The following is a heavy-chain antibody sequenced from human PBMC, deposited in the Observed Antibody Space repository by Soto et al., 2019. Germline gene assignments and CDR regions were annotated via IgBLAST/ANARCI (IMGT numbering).Heavy chain of an antibody. CDR1: GFTFSSYG. Sequence: GGSLRLCYAASGFTFSSYGMSWVRQAPGKGLEWVSAISGSGGSTYYADSVKGRFTISRDNSKNTLYLQMNSLRAEDTAVYYCAKDFHDYGDYLFDYWGQGTLVTVSS. V-gene: IGHV3-23*01. CDR2: ISGSGGST. J-gene: IGHJ4*02. CDR3: AKDFHDYGDYLFDY. D-gene: IGHD4-17*01.